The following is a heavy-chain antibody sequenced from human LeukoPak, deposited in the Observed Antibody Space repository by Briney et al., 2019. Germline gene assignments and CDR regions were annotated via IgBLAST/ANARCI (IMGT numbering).Heavy chain of an antibody. CDR2: IYYSGSS. CDR3: ARVPRRDHYDSSGYCSVFDP. Sequence: PSETLSLTCTVSGGSIISDGYYWSWIRQHPGKGLEWVGYIYYSGSSYYNPSLKSRVTISVDTSKNQFSLKLSSVTAADTAVYYCARVPRRDHYDSSGYCSVFDPLGQGTLVTVSS. D-gene: IGHD3-22*01. J-gene: IGHJ5*02. V-gene: IGHV4-31*03. CDR1: GGSIISDGYY.